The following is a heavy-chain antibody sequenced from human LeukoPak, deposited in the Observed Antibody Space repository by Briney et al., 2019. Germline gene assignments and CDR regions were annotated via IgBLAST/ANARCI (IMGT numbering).Heavy chain of an antibody. D-gene: IGHD4/OR15-4a*01. Sequence: TETLSLTCTVSGDSISSSFYYWGWIRQPPGKGLEWIGSIYYGGGTHYNPSLKSRATIFLDTSMNQFSLRLTSVTAADTALYFCARESFEEPGTMDHWGQGTLVSVSS. J-gene: IGHJ4*02. CDR1: GDSISSSFYY. CDR3: ARESFEEPGTMDH. CDR2: IYYGGGT. V-gene: IGHV4-39*07.